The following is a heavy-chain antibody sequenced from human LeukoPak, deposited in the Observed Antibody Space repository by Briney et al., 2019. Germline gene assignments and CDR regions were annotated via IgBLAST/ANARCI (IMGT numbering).Heavy chain of an antibody. D-gene: IGHD1-26*01. CDR1: GASVSSDY. Sequence: SETLSPTCTVSGASVSSDYWSWIRQSPGKGLEWIGYIYHSGHTMSNPSLKSRVSLSLDTSNNQFSLKLSSVTAADTAVYYCARDPSVGELQTYYFDYWGQGTLVTVSS. CDR3: ARDPSVGELQTYYFDY. J-gene: IGHJ4*02. CDR2: IYHSGHT. V-gene: IGHV4-59*02.